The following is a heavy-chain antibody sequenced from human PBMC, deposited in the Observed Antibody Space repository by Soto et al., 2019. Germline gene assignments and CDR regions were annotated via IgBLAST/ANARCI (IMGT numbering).Heavy chain of an antibody. D-gene: IGHD5-12*01. CDR1: GFNFIDHD. CDR2: ITVGGAQK. V-gene: IGHV3-23*01. J-gene: IGHJ4*02. CDR3: TGKAGGGWQRFCDY. Sequence: EVKLLESGGALVQPGGSLRLSCEASGFNFIDHDMSWVRQAPGKGLEWVSSITVGGAQKDYGQSVKGRFTISRDNSNDTLFLKMDSMQVEYLAIYNCTGKAGGGWQRFCDYWGQGTVVTVSS.